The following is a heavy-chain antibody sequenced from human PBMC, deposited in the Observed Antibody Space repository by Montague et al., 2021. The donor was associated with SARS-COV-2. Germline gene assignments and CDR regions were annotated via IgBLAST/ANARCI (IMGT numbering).Heavy chain of an antibody. Sequence: SVKVSCKASGYIFSSYSISWARQAPGQGLEWMGWISTYDYKTNYAQMVQGRVTVTTDTSTSTVYMELRSLRSDDTAVYYCARDWYCRGGRCHNTFDIWGQGTLVTVSP. J-gene: IGHJ3*02. CDR1: GYIFSSYS. V-gene: IGHV1-18*01. D-gene: IGHD2-15*01. CDR2: ISTYDYKT. CDR3: ARDWYCRGGRCHNTFDI.